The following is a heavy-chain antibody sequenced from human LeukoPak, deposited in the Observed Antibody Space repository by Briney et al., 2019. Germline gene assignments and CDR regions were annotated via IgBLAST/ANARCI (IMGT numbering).Heavy chain of an antibody. CDR2: IYYTRST. Sequence: SETLSLTCTVSGGSISSSSYYWGWIRQPPGRGLEWIGSIYYTRSTYYNPSLKSRVTISVDTSKNRFSLKLTSVTAADTAVYYCARGVTMIVVVIHDWYFDLWGRGTLVTVSS. D-gene: IGHD3-22*01. CDR3: ARGVTMIVVVIHDWYFDL. J-gene: IGHJ2*01. V-gene: IGHV4-39*01. CDR1: GGSISSSSYY.